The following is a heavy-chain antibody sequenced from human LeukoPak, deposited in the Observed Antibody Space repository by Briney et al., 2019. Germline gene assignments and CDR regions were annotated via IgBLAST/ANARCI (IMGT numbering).Heavy chain of an antibody. Sequence: PSETLSLTCAVYGGSFSGYYWSWVRQPPGKGREWIGEINHSGSTNYNPSLKSRVTISVDTSKNQFSLKLSSVTAADTAVYYCARGKNWNHFDYWGQGTLVTVSS. CDR3: ARGKNWNHFDY. D-gene: IGHD1-1*01. J-gene: IGHJ4*02. V-gene: IGHV4-34*01. CDR1: GGSFSGYY. CDR2: INHSGST.